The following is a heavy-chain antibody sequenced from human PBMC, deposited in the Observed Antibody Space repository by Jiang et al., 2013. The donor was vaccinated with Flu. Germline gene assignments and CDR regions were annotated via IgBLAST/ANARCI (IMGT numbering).Heavy chain of an antibody. Sequence: GRSLRLSCAASGFTFSSYGMHWVRQAPGKGLEWVAVIWYDGSNKYYADSVKGRFTISRDNSKNTLYLQMNSLRAEDTAVYYCARSWGGVMVRAPFDYWGQGTLVTVSS. CDR1: GFTFSSYG. CDR2: IWYDGSNK. D-gene: IGHD3-10*01. CDR3: ARSWGGVMVRAPFDY. V-gene: IGHV3-33*01. J-gene: IGHJ4*02.